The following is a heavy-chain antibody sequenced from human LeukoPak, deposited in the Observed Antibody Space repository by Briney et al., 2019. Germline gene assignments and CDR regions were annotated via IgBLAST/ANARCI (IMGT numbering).Heavy chain of an antibody. Sequence: GGSLRLSCAASGFTVSSNYMSWVRQAPGKGLEWVSYISSSSSTIYYADSVKGRFTISRDNAKNSLYLQMNSLRAEDTAVYHCAREREPRYYYDSSGYQEWNYWGQGTLVTVSS. CDR3: AREREPRYYYDSSGYQEWNY. J-gene: IGHJ4*02. CDR1: GFTVSSNY. V-gene: IGHV3-48*04. CDR2: ISSSSSTI. D-gene: IGHD3-22*01.